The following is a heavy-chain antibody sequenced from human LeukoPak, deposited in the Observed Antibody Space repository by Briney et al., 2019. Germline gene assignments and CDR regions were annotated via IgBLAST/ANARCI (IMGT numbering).Heavy chain of an antibody. Sequence: GGSLRLSCAASGFTFDDYGMSWVRQAPGKGLEWVPGINWNGGGTGYEDSVKGRFTISRDNAKNSLYLQMNSLRAEDTALYYCARARRGYSGYDAGILDYWGQGTLVTVSS. CDR3: ARARRGYSGYDAGILDY. V-gene: IGHV3-20*04. CDR1: GFTFDDYG. CDR2: INWNGGGT. J-gene: IGHJ4*02. D-gene: IGHD5-12*01.